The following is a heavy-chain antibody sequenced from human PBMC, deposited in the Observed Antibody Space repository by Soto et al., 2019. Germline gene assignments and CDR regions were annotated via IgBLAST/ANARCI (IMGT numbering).Heavy chain of an antibody. D-gene: IGHD3-22*01. V-gene: IGHV3-15*01. Sequence: EVQLVESGGGLVKPGGSLRLSCAASGFTFSNAWMSWVRQAPGKGLEWVGRIKSKTDGGTTDYAAPVKGRFTISRDDSKNTLYLQMNSLKTEDTAVYYCTTDRALLDITMIGDDYWGQGTLVTVSS. CDR2: IKSKTDGGTT. CDR1: GFTFSNAW. J-gene: IGHJ4*02. CDR3: TTDRALLDITMIGDDY.